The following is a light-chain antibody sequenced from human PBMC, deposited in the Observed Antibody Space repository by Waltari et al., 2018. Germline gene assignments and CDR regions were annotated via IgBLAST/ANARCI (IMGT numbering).Light chain of an antibody. V-gene: IGLV3-21*02. Sequence: SFVLTQPPSVSVAPGQTATIPCGGNIGGKSVHWYQQRPGQAPVLVVYDDSARPPGIPERFSGSKSGNTATLSISRVEAGDEADYYCQVWHTSSSFYVFGTGTKVTVL. J-gene: IGLJ1*01. CDR3: QVWHTSSSFYV. CDR1: IGGKS. CDR2: DDS.